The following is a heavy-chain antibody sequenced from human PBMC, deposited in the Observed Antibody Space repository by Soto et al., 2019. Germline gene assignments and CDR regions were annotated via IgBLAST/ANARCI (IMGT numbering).Heavy chain of an antibody. CDR1: GYTFTTYG. CDR3: ARVYCGGDCFSGGDFDY. J-gene: IGHJ4*02. D-gene: IGHD2-21*01. Sequence: QVQLVQSGTEVKKAGSAVKVSCKTSGYTFTTYGISWIRQAPGQGLEWIAWIRVYNGDTNYAQNVQGRVTMTTDTLTTTAYLELRSLRSDDTAVYYCARVYCGGDCFSGGDFDYWGQGTLVTVS. V-gene: IGHV1-18*01. CDR2: IRVYNGDT.